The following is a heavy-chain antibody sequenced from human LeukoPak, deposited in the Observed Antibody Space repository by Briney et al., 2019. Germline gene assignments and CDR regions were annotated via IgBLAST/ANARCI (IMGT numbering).Heavy chain of an antibody. CDR2: ISSSGSTI. V-gene: IGHV3-11*01. CDR1: GFTFSDYH. D-gene: IGHD3-9*01. Sequence: GGSLRLSCAASGFTFSDYHMSWIRQAPGKGLEWVSYISSSGSTIYYADSVKGRFTISRDNAKNSLYLQMNSLRAEDTAVYYCARDEARITIFDDAFDIWGQGTMVTVSS. CDR3: ARDEARITIFDDAFDI. J-gene: IGHJ3*02.